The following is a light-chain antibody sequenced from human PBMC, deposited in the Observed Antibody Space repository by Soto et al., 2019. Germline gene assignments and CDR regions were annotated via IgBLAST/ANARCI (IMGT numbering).Light chain of an antibody. CDR2: EAS. J-gene: IGKJ3*01. V-gene: IGKV1-27*01. CDR3: QKYNRAPFT. CDR1: QGISNF. Sequence: DIQMTQSPSSLSASVGDRVTITCRASQGISNFVAWYQQKPGKVPKLLIYEASTLQSWVNSRFSGSGSGTDFTLTISSLQPEDVATYYCQKYNRAPFTFGPGTKVGIK.